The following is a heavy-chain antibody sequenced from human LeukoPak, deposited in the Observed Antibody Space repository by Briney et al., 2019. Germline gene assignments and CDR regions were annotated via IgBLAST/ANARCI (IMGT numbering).Heavy chain of an antibody. V-gene: IGHV3-33*01. CDR2: VWKDGDNK. Sequence: PGGALRLSCAASGFIFNDYAMHWVRQAPGKGLEWVAVVWKDGDNKYYADSVKGRFTISRDNSKDTLDLQMNSLRADDTAIYYCARDRLRRVWEYTPDHWRQGTLVTVS. D-gene: IGHD3-16*01. J-gene: IGHJ4*02. CDR3: ARDRLRRVWEYTPDH. CDR1: GFIFNDYA.